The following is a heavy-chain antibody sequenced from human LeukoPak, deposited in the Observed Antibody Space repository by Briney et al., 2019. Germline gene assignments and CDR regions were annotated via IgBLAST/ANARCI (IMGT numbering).Heavy chain of an antibody. CDR1: DDSFSTQY. D-gene: IGHD4-17*01. V-gene: IGHV4-59*11. CDR3: ARDPTTVTKGCDI. J-gene: IGHJ3*02. Sequence: SETLSLTCTVSDDSFSTQYWIWIRQPPGKGLEWIGYITYSGSTNYNPSIKSRVTISVDTSKNQFSLMLSSVTAADTAAYYCARDPTTVTKGCDIWGQGTMVTVSS. CDR2: ITYSGST.